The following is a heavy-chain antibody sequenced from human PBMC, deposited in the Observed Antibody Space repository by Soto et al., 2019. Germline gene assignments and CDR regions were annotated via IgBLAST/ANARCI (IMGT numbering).Heavy chain of an antibody. J-gene: IGHJ5*02. CDR2: INPSGGST. V-gene: IGHV1-46*01. CDR1: GYTFTSYY. CDR3: ARSSWPYNWFDP. D-gene: IGHD6-13*01. Sequence: ASVKVSCKASGYTFTSYYMHWVRQAPGQGLEWMGIINPSGGSTSYAQKFQGRVTMTRDTSTSTVYMELSSLRSEDTAGYYCARSSWPYNWFDPFGQGTLVTVSS.